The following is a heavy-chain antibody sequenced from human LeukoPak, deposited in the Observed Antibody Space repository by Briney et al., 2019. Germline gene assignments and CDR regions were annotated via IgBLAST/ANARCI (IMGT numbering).Heavy chain of an antibody. J-gene: IGHJ4*02. V-gene: IGHV4-59*01. D-gene: IGHD6-13*01. Sequence: KASETLSLTCAVYGGSLSGYYWTWIRQAPGKGLEWIGYIYYTGNTNYNPSLKSRVTILVDTSKNQFSLRLTSVTAADTAVYYCARLLHPQSTSWFIDYWGQGALVTVSS. CDR3: ARLLHPQSTSWFIDY. CDR2: IYYTGNT. CDR1: GGSLSGYY.